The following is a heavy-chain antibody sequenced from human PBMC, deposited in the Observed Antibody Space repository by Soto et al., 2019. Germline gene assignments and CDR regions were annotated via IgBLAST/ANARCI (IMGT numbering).Heavy chain of an antibody. Sequence: AVKVSCKASGDSFGRYAVSWVRQAAGQGLEWMGAIIPVFGTTNYTQKFQGRVTITADDSTTPAYMELSSLRSDDTAVYHCAREPFGRFDPWGQGALVTVAS. D-gene: IGHD3-10*01. CDR2: IIPVFGTT. CDR1: GDSFGRYA. J-gene: IGHJ5*02. V-gene: IGHV1-69*13. CDR3: AREPFGRFDP.